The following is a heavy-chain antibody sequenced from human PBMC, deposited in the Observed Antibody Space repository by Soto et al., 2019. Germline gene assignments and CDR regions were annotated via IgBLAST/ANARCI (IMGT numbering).Heavy chain of an antibody. CDR3: AKRPRALLAFDY. Sequence: EVQLVDSGGGLVQPGGSLRLSCAASGFIFSNYVMSCVRQAPGQGLEWVSSISDSGGTSYYADSVKGRFTISRDNSKNTLYLQMNSLRAEDTAIYYCAKRPRALLAFDYWGQGTLVTVS. CDR1: GFIFSNYV. J-gene: IGHJ4*02. CDR2: ISDSGGTS. V-gene: IGHV3-23*04. D-gene: IGHD1-26*01.